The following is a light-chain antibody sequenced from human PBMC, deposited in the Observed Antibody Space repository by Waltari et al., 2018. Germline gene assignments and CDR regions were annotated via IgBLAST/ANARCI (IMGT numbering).Light chain of an antibody. CDR1: QNVYSN. CDR3: QQYSNWPLT. Sequence: ETVMTQSPATLSVSPGERATLSCRTSQNVYSNLAWYQQKPGQAPSVLIYCASTRETGTPDRFTGSGSGTEFTLTISSLQSEDFAVYYCQQYSNWPLTFGGWTKVEIK. CDR2: CAS. J-gene: IGKJ4*01. V-gene: IGKV3-15*01.